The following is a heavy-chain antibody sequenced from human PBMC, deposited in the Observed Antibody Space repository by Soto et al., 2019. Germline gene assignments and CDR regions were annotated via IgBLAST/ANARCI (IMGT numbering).Heavy chain of an antibody. J-gene: IGHJ4*02. V-gene: IGHV1-2*04. CDR3: ARERTYDILTGYYLRNFDY. Sequence: GASVKVXCKXSGXTFTSYGISWVRQAPGQGLEWMGWINPNSGSTNYAQKLQGWVTMTRDTSISTAYMELSRLRSDDTAVYYCARERTYDILTGYYLRNFDYWGQGTLVTVSS. CDR2: INPNSGST. CDR1: GXTFTSYG. D-gene: IGHD3-9*01.